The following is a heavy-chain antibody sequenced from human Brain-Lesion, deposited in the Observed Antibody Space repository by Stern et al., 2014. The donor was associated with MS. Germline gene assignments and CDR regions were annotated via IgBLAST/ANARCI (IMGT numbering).Heavy chain of an antibody. Sequence: VQLVESGPGLVKPSETLSLTCTVAGGSVSSTSYAWAWIRQPPGKGLEWIGTIYYSGDTYYSPSLKSRLTISLDTAKNQFSLKLRSLTAADTAVYYCAGEEDIRYCSGGSCTGNWFDPGGQGTLVT. J-gene: IGHJ5*02. V-gene: IGHV4-39*01. CDR1: GGSVSSTSYA. CDR2: IYYSGDT. D-gene: IGHD2-15*01. CDR3: AGEEDIRYCSGGSCTGNWFDP.